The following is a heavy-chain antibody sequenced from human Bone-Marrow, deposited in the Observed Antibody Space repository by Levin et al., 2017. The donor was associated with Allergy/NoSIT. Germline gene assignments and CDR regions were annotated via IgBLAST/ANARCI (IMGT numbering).Heavy chain of an antibody. J-gene: IGHJ2*01. V-gene: IGHV3-15*01. D-gene: IGHD2-2*01. CDR3: STSGGTYCSSADCYGGVFDL. CDR1: GFTFSHAW. CDR2: IKIKSDGETT. Sequence: GESLKISCAASGFTFSHAWMSWVRQAPGKGLEWVGRIKIKSDGETTDYAAPVKGRFTISRDDSKNTVYLQMNSLKTEDTAVYYCSTSGGTYCSSADCYGGVFDLWGRGTLVTVSS.